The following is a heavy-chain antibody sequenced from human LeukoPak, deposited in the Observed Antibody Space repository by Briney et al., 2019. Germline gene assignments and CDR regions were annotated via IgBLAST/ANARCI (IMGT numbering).Heavy chain of an antibody. J-gene: IGHJ5*02. CDR1: GYTFTSYG. D-gene: IGHD6-13*01. V-gene: IGHV1-18*01. Sequence: RWASVKVSCKASGYTFTSYGISWVRQAPGQGLEWMGWISAYNGNTNYAQKLQGRVTMTTDTSTSTAYMELRSLRSDDTAVYYCARDTGDIAAADNWFDPWGQGTLVTVSS. CDR2: ISAYNGNT. CDR3: ARDTGDIAAADNWFDP.